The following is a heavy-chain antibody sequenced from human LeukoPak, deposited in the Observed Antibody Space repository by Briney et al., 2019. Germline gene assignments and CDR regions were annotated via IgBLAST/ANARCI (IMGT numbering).Heavy chain of an antibody. CDR1: GFTFSSYG. CDR2: ISGSDVST. CDR3: HSSSWRGQVDP. J-gene: IGHJ5*02. Sequence: GGSLRLSCAASGFTFSSYGMSWVRQAPGKGLEWVSAISGSDVSTYYADSMKGRFTISRDNSKNTLYLQMNSLRAEDTAVYYCHSSSWRGQVDPWGQGTLVTVPS. V-gene: IGHV3-23*01. D-gene: IGHD6-13*01.